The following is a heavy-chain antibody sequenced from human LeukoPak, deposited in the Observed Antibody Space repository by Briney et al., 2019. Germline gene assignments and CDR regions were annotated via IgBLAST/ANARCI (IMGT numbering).Heavy chain of an antibody. Sequence: SETLSLTCTVSGGSISSSSYYWGWIRQPPGKGLEWIGSIYYSGSTYYNPSLKSRVTISVDTSKNQFSLKLSSVTAADTAVYYCARRIEYSSSPFDYWGQGTLVTVSS. CDR2: IYYSGST. D-gene: IGHD6-6*01. J-gene: IGHJ4*02. CDR3: ARRIEYSSSPFDY. V-gene: IGHV4-39*01. CDR1: GGSISSSSYY.